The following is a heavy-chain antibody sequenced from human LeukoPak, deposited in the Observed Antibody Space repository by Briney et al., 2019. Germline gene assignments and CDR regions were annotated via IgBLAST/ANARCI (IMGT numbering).Heavy chain of an antibody. V-gene: IGHV1-2*04. Sequence: ASVKVSCKASGYTFTGYYMHWVRQAPGQGLEWMGWINPNSGGTNYAQKFQGWVTMTRDTSISTAYMELSRLRSDDTAVDYCARAFYDSSGYYKRGPGDAFDIWGQGTMVTVSS. D-gene: IGHD3-22*01. CDR1: GYTFTGYY. CDR3: ARAFYDSSGYYKRGPGDAFDI. CDR2: INPNSGGT. J-gene: IGHJ3*02.